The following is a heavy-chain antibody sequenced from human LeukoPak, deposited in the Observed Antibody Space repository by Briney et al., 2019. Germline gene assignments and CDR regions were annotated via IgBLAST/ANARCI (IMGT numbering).Heavy chain of an antibody. CDR1: GFPFSSYQ. CDR3: AREDNYGELFY. Sequence: GGSLRLSCAASGFPFSSYQMNWVRQAPGKGLEWISYISSTGSDIYYANSVKGRFTISRDGAKTSLYLQINSLRPEDTAIYYCAREDNYGELFYWGQGTLVTVSS. V-gene: IGHV3-48*03. J-gene: IGHJ4*02. CDR2: ISSTGSDI. D-gene: IGHD4-17*01.